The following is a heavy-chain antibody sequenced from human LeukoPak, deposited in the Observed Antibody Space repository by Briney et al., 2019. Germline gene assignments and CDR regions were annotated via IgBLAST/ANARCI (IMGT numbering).Heavy chain of an antibody. D-gene: IGHD5-24*01. V-gene: IGHV3-74*01. CDR1: GFTFSSYW. CDR2: INCDGGST. CDR3: ASGYANYNNWFDP. Sequence: GGSLRLSCAASGFTFSSYWMHWVRQAPGKGLVWVSRINCDGGSTSYADSVKGRFTISRDNAKNTLYLQMNSLRAEDTAVYYCASGYANYNNWFDPWGQGTLVTVSS. J-gene: IGHJ5*02.